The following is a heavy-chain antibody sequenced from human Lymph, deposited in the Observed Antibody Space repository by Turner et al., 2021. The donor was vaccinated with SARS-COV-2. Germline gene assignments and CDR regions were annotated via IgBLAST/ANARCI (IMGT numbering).Heavy chain of an antibody. CDR3: ARVGPGGFDY. Sequence: QVQLVQSGAEVTKPGASVKVSCKASGYTFTSYYMHWVRQAPGQGLEWMGIINPSGDSTSYAQKFQCRVTMTRDTSTSTVYMELSSLRSEDTAVYYCARVGPGGFDYWGQGTPVTVSS. V-gene: IGHV1-46*01. J-gene: IGHJ4*02. CDR1: GYTFTSYY. CDR2: INPSGDST. D-gene: IGHD2-15*01.